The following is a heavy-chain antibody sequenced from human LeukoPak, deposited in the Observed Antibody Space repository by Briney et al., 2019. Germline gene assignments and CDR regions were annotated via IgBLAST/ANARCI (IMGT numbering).Heavy chain of an antibody. V-gene: IGHV4-4*07. CDR3: ARDLASSSSHYYYYYMDV. D-gene: IGHD6-6*01. Sequence: SETLSLTCTVSGGSISSYYWSWIRQPAGKGLEWIGCIYTSGSTNYNPSLKSRVTMSVDTSKNQFSLKLSSVTAADTAVYYCARDLASSSSHYYYYYMDVWVKGTTVTVSS. CDR2: IYTSGST. J-gene: IGHJ6*03. CDR1: GGSISSYY.